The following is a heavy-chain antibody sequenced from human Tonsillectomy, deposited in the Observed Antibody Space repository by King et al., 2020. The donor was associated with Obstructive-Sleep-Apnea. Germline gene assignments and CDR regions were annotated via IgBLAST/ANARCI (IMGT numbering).Heavy chain of an antibody. D-gene: IGHD5-12*01. J-gene: IGHJ4*02. CDR3: ARHRGVEDYGGYGDYFAY. CDR2: KYYSGNT. V-gene: IGHV4-59*08. Sequence: VQLQESGPGLVKPSETLSLTCTVSGGSISNYYWSWIRQPPGKGLEWIGYKYYSGNTNFNPSLKSRVTISADTSKIQVSLRLSSVTAADTAVYYCARHRGVEDYGGYGDYFAYWGQGTLVTVSS. CDR1: GGSISNYY.